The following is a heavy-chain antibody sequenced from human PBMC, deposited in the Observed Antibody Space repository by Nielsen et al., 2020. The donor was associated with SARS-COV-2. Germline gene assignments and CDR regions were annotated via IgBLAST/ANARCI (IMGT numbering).Heavy chain of an antibody. Sequence: WIRQPPGKGLEWVANINQDGTIKYYVDSIKGRFTTSRDNAKNTLYLQMNSLRAEDTAVYYCAKDAAIVVVPAATNGMDVWGQGTTVTVSS. D-gene: IGHD2-2*01. J-gene: IGHJ6*02. V-gene: IGHV3-7*01. CDR2: INQDGTIK. CDR3: AKDAAIVVVPAATNGMDV.